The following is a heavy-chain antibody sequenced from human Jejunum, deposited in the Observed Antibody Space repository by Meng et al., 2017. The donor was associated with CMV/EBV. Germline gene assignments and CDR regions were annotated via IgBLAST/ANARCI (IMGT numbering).Heavy chain of an antibody. D-gene: IGHD3-16*01. CDR2: ITSSSSQI. J-gene: IGHJ3*02. Sequence: LSCAASGFTFSSYSMNWVRQAPGKGLEWVSSITSSSSQIYYADSVRGRFTISRDNAENSLYLQMNSLRAEDTAVYYCAELRSSVFDIWGQGTMVTVSS. CDR3: AELRSSVFDI. CDR1: GFTFSSYS. V-gene: IGHV3-21*01.